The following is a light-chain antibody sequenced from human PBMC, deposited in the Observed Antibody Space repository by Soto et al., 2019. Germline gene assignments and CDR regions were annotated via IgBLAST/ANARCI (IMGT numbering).Light chain of an antibody. J-gene: IGLJ2*01. Sequence: SVLTQPPSVSGAPGQRVTISCSGSGSNIGAGYDVHWYQQVPGAAPKLLIYDNNNQPSGVPDRISASKSGTSASLAITGLQAKDEADYYCQSYDSSLSAVIFGGGTKVTVL. V-gene: IGLV1-40*01. CDR2: DNN. CDR3: QSYDSSLSAVI. CDR1: GSNIGAGYD.